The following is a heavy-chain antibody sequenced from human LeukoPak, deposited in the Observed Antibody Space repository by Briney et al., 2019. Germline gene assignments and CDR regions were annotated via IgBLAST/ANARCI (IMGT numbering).Heavy chain of an antibody. Sequence: GGSLRLSCAASGFTFGSYAMSWVRQAPGKGLEWVANIKQDGSEKYYVDSVKGRFTISRDNAKNSLYVQMNSLRAEDTAVYYCARDFGYSGYDWYFDYWGQGTLVTVSS. V-gene: IGHV3-7*01. CDR1: GFTFGSYA. CDR3: ARDFGYSGYDWYFDY. D-gene: IGHD5-12*01. J-gene: IGHJ4*02. CDR2: IKQDGSEK.